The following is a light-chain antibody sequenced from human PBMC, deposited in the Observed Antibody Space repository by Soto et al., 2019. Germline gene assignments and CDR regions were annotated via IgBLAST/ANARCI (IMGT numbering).Light chain of an antibody. CDR2: GAS. CDR3: QQYGSSPLFT. Sequence: EIVLTQSPGTLSLSPGERATLSCRASQSVSSTYLAWYQQKPGQAPRLLIYGASNRATGIPDRFSGSGSGTDFTLTISRLEAEDCAVYYCQQYGSSPLFTFGPGTKVDI. J-gene: IGKJ3*01. V-gene: IGKV3-20*01. CDR1: QSVSSTY.